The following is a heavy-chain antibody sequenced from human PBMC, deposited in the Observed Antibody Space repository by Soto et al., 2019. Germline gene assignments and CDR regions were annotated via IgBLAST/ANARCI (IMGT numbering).Heavy chain of an antibody. D-gene: IGHD3-10*01. Sequence: SETLSLTCTVSGGSISSGGYFWSWIRQHPGKGLEWIGDINYSGSTYSNPSLKSRVTISVDTSKNQFSLKLNSVTAADTAMYYCARDILLWFGELPPRAHDAFDIWGQGTMVTVSS. CDR2: INYSGST. J-gene: IGHJ3*02. V-gene: IGHV4-31*02. CDR1: GGSISSGGYF. CDR3: ARDILLWFGELPPRAHDAFDI.